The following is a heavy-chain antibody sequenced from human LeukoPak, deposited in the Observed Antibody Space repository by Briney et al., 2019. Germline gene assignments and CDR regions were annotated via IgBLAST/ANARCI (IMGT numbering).Heavy chain of an antibody. J-gene: IGHJ5*02. CDR3: AGGYSGYDDNWFDP. CDR2: IYYSGST. CDR1: GGSISSCY. V-gene: IGHV4-59*01. Sequence: SETLSLTCTVSGGSISSCYWSWLRQPPAKGLEWIGYIYYSGSTNYNPSLKSRVTISVDTSKNQFSLKLSSVTAADTAVYYCAGGYSGYDDNWFDPWGQGTLVTVSS. D-gene: IGHD5-12*01.